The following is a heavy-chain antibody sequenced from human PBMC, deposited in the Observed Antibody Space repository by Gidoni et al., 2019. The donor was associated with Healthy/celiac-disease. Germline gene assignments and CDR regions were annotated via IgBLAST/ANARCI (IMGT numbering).Heavy chain of an antibody. CDR3: ARVLYSSSWFFDY. CDR1: GGSFSGYY. D-gene: IGHD6-13*01. V-gene: IGHV4-34*01. CDR2: IKHSGST. Sequence: QVQLQQWGAGLLKPSETLSLTCAVYGGSFSGYYWSWIRQPPGKGLEWIGEIKHSGSTNYNPSLKSRVTISVDTSNNQFSLKLSSVTAADTAVYYCARVLYSSSWFFDYWGQGTLVTVSS. J-gene: IGHJ4*02.